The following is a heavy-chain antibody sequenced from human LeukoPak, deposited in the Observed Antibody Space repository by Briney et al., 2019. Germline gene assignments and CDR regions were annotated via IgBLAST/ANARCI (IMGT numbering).Heavy chain of an antibody. CDR3: VKDIQLST. V-gene: IGHV3-23*01. Sequence: GGSLRLSCAASGFKLIIAAMSWVRPAPGKGLEWVSLIGSSGGSTYYADSVKGRFTISRDNSNHTLSMQMNCLRVEETAIYYCVKDIQLSTWGLGTMVTVSS. CDR1: GFKLIIAA. J-gene: IGHJ3*01. CDR2: IGSSGGST. D-gene: IGHD5-24*01.